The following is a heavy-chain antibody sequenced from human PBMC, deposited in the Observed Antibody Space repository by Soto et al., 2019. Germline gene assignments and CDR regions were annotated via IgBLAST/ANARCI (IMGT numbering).Heavy chain of an antibody. V-gene: IGHV3-33*01. Sequence: GGSLRLSCAASGFTFSSYGMHWVRQAPGKGLEWVAVIWYDGSNKYYADSVKGRFTISRDNSKNTLYLQMNSLRAEDTAVYYCARDMYSSDPMDVWGQGTTVTVSS. D-gene: IGHD6-19*01. CDR1: GFTFSSYG. CDR3: ARDMYSSDPMDV. CDR2: IWYDGSNK. J-gene: IGHJ6*02.